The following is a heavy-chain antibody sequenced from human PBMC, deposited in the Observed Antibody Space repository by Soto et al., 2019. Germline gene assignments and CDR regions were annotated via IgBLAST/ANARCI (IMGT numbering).Heavy chain of an antibody. V-gene: IGHV1-69*02. CDR3: ATPPRIVGDTGAEYFQH. Sequence: QVQLVQSGAEVKKPGSSVKVSCKASGGTFSSYTISWVRQAPGQGLEWMGRIIPILGIANYAQKFQGRVTITADKSTSTAYMELSSLRSEDTAVYYCATPPRIVGDTGAEYFQHWGQGTLVTVSS. D-gene: IGHD1-26*01. J-gene: IGHJ1*01. CDR1: GGTFSSYT. CDR2: IIPILGIA.